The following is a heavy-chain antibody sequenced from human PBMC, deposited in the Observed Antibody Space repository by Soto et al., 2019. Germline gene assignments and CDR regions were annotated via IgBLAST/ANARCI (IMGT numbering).Heavy chain of an antibody. CDR2: IYPGDSDT. CDR3: ATQSGYSYGYLLHYYYGTDV. Sequence: GESLKISCKGSGYSFTSYWIGWVRQMPGKGLEWMGIIYPGDSDTRYSPSFQGQVTISADKSISTAYLQWSSLKASDTAMYYCATQSGYSYGYLLHYYYGTDVRCQGTTGTV. J-gene: IGHJ6*02. V-gene: IGHV5-51*01. CDR1: GYSFTSYW. D-gene: IGHD5-18*01.